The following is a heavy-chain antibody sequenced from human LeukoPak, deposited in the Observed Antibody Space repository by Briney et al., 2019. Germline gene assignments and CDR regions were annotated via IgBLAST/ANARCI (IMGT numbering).Heavy chain of an antibody. D-gene: IGHD1-1*01. CDR1: GGSISSSGYY. V-gene: IGHV4-39*01. Sequence: PSETLSLTCSVSGGSISSSGYYWAWVRQPPGKGLEWIVSFYHSGSTYYNPSLESRVTISVDTSKSQFSLNLSSVTAADTAVYYCVGNLQREHAFDFWGQGTMVTVSS. J-gene: IGHJ3*01. CDR2: FYHSGST. CDR3: VGNLQREHAFDF.